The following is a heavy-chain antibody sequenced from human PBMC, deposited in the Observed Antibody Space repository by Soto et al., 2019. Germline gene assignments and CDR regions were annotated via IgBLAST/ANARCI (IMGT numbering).Heavy chain of an antibody. CDR2: ISSTTNYI. CDR1: GLTFTRYS. CDR3: ARESEDLTSNFDY. Sequence: GGSLRLSCAASGLTFTRYSMNWVRQAPGKGLEWVSSISSTTNYIYYADSMKGRFTVSRDNAKNSVYLEMNSLSAEDTALYYCARESEDLTSNFDYWGQGTLVTVSS. J-gene: IGHJ4*02. V-gene: IGHV3-21*01.